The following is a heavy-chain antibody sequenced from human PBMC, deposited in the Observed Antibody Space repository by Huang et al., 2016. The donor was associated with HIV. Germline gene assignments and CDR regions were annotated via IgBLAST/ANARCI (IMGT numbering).Heavy chain of an antibody. CDR1: GYTFTRYA. V-gene: IGHV7-4-1*02. Sequence: QVQLVQSGSELRKPGASVKVSCQASGYTFTRYAMNWVRQAPGTGLEWMGCINTNTGNPTYAKACTGRFVLSLDTSVSTADLQISSLEAEDTAVYYCARDYYDSRGYDIHAVVDYWGQGTLVTVSS. CDR2: INTNTGNP. CDR3: ARDYYDSRGYDIHAVVDY. D-gene: IGHD3-22*01. J-gene: IGHJ4*02.